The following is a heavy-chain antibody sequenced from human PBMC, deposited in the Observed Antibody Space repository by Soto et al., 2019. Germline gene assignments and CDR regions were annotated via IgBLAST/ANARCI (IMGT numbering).Heavy chain of an antibody. Sequence: TLSLTCTVSGGSISSGGYYWSWIRQHPGKGLEWIGYIYYSGSTYYNPSLKSRVTISVDTSKNQFSLKLSSVTAADTAVYYCARVAGYCSSTNCLHRNYYMDVWGKGTTVTVSS. CDR3: ARVAGYCSSTNCLHRNYYMDV. CDR2: IYYSGST. J-gene: IGHJ6*03. CDR1: GGSISSGGYY. V-gene: IGHV4-31*03. D-gene: IGHD2-2*01.